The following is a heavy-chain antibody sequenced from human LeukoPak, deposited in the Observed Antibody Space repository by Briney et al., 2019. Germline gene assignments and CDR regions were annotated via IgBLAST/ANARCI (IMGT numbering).Heavy chain of an antibody. J-gene: IGHJ4*02. CDR3: AKGSYYDSSGSFYFDY. CDR1: GFTFSNAW. Sequence: GGSLRLSCAASGFTFSNAWMNWVRQAPGKGLEWVGRIKSKTDGGTTDYAAPVKGRFTISRDDSKNTLYVQVNSLGTEDTAAYYCAKGSYYDSSGSFYFDYWGQGTLVTVSS. D-gene: IGHD3-22*01. V-gene: IGHV3-15*07. CDR2: IKSKTDGGTT.